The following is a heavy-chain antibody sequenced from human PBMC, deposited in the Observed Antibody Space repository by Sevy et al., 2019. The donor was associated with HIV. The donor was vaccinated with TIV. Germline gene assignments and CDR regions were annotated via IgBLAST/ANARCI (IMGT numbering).Heavy chain of an antibody. Sequence: GGSLRLSCAASGFTFSSYWMHWVHQAPGKGLVWVSRINSDGSSTNYADSVKGRFTISRDSAKNTLYLQMNSLRAEDTAVYYCARESSWYEHYYYYMDVWGKGTTVTVSS. CDR2: INSDGSST. CDR3: ARESSWYEHYYYYMDV. J-gene: IGHJ6*03. V-gene: IGHV3-74*01. CDR1: GFTFSSYW. D-gene: IGHD6-13*01.